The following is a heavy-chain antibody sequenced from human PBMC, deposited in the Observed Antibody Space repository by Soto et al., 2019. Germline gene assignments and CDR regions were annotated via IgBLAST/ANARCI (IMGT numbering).Heavy chain of an antibody. Sequence: ASVKVSCKASGYTFTSYGISWVRQAPGQGLEWMGWISAYNGNTNYAQKLQGRVTMTTDTSTSTAYMELRSLRSDDTAVYYCARGACSGGSCHHTHQGNWFDPWGQGTLVTVSS. CDR1: GYTFTSYG. D-gene: IGHD2-15*01. V-gene: IGHV1-18*01. CDR2: ISAYNGNT. CDR3: ARGACSGGSCHHTHQGNWFDP. J-gene: IGHJ5*02.